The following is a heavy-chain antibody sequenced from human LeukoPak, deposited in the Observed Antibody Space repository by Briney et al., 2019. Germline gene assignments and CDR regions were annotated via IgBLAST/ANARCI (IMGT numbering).Heavy chain of an antibody. CDR3: AELGITMIGGV. V-gene: IGHV3-30*18. J-gene: IGHJ6*04. D-gene: IGHD3-10*02. Sequence: GGSLRLSCAASGFTFSNNAMHWVRQAPGKGLEWVALISNDGRNKHYADSVKGRFTISRDNSKNTLYLQMNSLRAEDTAVYYCAELGITMIGGVWGKGTTVTISS. CDR1: GFTFSNNA. CDR2: ISNDGRNK.